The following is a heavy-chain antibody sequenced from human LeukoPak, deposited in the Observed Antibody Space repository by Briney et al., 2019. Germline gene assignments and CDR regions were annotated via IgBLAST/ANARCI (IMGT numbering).Heavy chain of an antibody. CDR2: IQDDGATT. V-gene: IGHV3-30*02. D-gene: IGHD3-22*01. CDR1: GFTFITFP. J-gene: IGHJ4*02. Sequence: GGSLRLSCAASGFTFITFPMHWVRQAPGKGLEWVALIQDDGATTNYADSVRGRFTISRDNSKSTVYLQMNSLKPDDTAVYYCATQSITLVVVISPFDYWGQGTLVTVSS. CDR3: ATQSITLVVVISPFDY.